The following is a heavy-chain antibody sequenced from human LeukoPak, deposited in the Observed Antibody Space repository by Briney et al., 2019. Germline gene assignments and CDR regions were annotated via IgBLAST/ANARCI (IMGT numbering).Heavy chain of an antibody. CDR3: ARFTTGSSRPFDY. CDR2: ISSSSSYI. Sequence: GGSLRLSCAASGFTFIKYAMSWVRQAPGKGLEWVSSISSSSSYIYYADSVKGRFTISRDNAKNSLYLQMNSLRAEDTAVYYCARFTTGSSRPFDYWGQGTLVTVSS. CDR1: GFTFIKYA. D-gene: IGHD6-13*01. V-gene: IGHV3-21*01. J-gene: IGHJ4*02.